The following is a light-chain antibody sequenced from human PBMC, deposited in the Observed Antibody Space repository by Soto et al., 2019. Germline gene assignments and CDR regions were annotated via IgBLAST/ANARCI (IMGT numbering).Light chain of an antibody. CDR1: NIGSKN. V-gene: IGLV3-9*01. J-gene: IGLJ2*01. CDR3: QVWDSSTAYVV. CDR2: RDS. Sequence: SYELTQPLSMSVALGQTARITCGGNNIGSKNVHWYQQKPGQAPVVVIFRDSNRPSGIPERFSGSNSGKTATLTISRAQAGDEADYYCQVWDSSTAYVVFGGGTQLTVL.